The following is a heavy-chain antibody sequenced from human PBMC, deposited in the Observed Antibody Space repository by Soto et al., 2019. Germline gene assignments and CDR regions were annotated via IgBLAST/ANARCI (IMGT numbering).Heavy chain of an antibody. CDR1: GGSVSSGSYY. J-gene: IGHJ4*02. CDR3: ARASVLKPFDY. CDR2: IYYSGST. V-gene: IGHV4-61*01. D-gene: IGHD3-9*01. Sequence: SETLSLTCTVSGGSVSSGSYYWSWIRQPPGKGLEWIGYIYYSGSTNYNPSLKSRVTISVDTSKNQFSLKLSSVTAADTAVYYCARASVLKPFDYWGQGTLVTVSS.